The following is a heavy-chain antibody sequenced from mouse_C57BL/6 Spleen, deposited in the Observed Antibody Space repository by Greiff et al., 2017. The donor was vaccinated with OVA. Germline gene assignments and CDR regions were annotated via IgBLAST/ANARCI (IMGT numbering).Heavy chain of an antibody. D-gene: IGHD3-2*02. V-gene: IGHV1-80*01. Sequence: QVQLQQSGAELVKPGASVKISCKASGYAFSSYWMNWVKQRPGKGLEWIGQIYPGDGDTNYNGKFKGKATLTADKSSSTAYMQLSSLTSEDSAVYFCAREGDSEDYFDYWGQGTTLTVSS. J-gene: IGHJ2*01. CDR1: GYAFSSYW. CDR3: AREGDSEDYFDY. CDR2: IYPGDGDT.